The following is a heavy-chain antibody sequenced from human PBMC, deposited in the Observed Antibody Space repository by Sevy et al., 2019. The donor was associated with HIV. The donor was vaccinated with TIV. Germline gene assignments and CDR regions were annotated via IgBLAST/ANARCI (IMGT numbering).Heavy chain of an antibody. V-gene: IGHV4-39*01. D-gene: IGHD3-3*02. CDR3: ARPELEGAFDI. CDR1: GGSISSSSYY. CDR2: IYYSGST. J-gene: IGHJ3*02. Sequence: SETLSLTCTVSGGSISSSSYYWGWIRQPPGKGLEWIGSIYYSGSTYYNPSLKSRVTISVDTSKNQFSLKLSSVTAADTAVYYCARPELEGAFDIWGQGTMVTVSS.